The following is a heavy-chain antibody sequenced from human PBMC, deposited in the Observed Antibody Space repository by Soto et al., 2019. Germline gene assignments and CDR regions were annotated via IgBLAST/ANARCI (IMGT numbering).Heavy chain of an antibody. Sequence: SPTLSLPCAISGDSVSSNSAAWNWIRQSPSRGLEWLGRTYYRSKWYNDYAVSVKSRITINPDTSKNQFSLQLNSVTPEDTAVYYCARGDRYCSSTSCSRLGTYYYYGMDVWGQGTTVTVSS. V-gene: IGHV6-1*01. D-gene: IGHD2-2*01. CDR2: TYYRSKWYN. CDR1: GDSVSSNSAA. CDR3: ARGDRYCSSTSCSRLGTYYYYGMDV. J-gene: IGHJ6*02.